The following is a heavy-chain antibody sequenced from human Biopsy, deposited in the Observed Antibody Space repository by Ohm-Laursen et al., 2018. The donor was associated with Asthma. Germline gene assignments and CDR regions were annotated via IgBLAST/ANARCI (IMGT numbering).Heavy chain of an antibody. Sequence: SSVKVSCNSLGGTFNTYVIGWARQAPGQGLEWMGGINSVFGTTTYPRKFQDRVTITADDSTSTVYMELSSLRSEDTAVYYCARKAGSCISRTCYSLDFWGQGTLVTVSS. CDR3: ARKAGSCISRTCYSLDF. V-gene: IGHV1-69*01. J-gene: IGHJ4*02. D-gene: IGHD2-2*01. CDR1: GGTFNTYV. CDR2: INSVFGTT.